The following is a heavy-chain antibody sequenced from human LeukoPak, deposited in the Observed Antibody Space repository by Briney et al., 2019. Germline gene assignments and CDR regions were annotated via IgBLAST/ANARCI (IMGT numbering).Heavy chain of an antibody. J-gene: IGHJ4*02. Sequence: PSQTLSLTCTVSGGSISSGSYYWSWIRQPAGKGLEWIGRIYTSGSTNYNPSLKSRVTISVDTSKNQFSLKLSSVTAADTAVYYCARDGELWMFDYWGQGTLVTVSS. CDR3: ARDGELWMFDY. V-gene: IGHV4-61*02. CDR2: IYTSGST. D-gene: IGHD3-16*01. CDR1: GGSISSGSYY.